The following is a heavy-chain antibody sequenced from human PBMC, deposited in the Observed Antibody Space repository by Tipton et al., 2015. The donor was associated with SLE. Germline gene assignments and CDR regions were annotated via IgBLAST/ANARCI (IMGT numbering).Heavy chain of an antibody. V-gene: IGHV4-38-2*02. J-gene: IGHJ4*02. D-gene: IGHD6-19*01. Sequence: TLSLTCTVSGYSISSGFYWGWIRQPPGKGLEWIGEINHSGSTNYNPSLKSRVTISVDTSKNQFSLKLSSVTAADTAVYYCARGAAYSSDWFFDNWGQGTLVTVSS. CDR3: ARGAAYSSDWFFDN. CDR1: GYSISSGFY. CDR2: INHSGST.